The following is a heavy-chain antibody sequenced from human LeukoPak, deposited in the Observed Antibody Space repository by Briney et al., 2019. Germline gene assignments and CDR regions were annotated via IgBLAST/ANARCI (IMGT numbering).Heavy chain of an antibody. D-gene: IGHD2-15*01. CDR1: GYSFTSYW. J-gene: IGHJ4*02. CDR3: ARRLQRHFDY. V-gene: IGHV5-10-1*01. CDR2: IDPSGSYT. Sequence: GESLRISCKGSGYSFTSYWITWVRQMPGKGLEWMGRIDPSGSYTDYSPSFQGHVTISADKSISTAYLQWNSLKASDTAMYYCARRLQRHFDYWGQGTLVTVSS.